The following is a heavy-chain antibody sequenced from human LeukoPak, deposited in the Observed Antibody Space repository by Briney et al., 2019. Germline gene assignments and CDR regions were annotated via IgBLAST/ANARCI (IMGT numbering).Heavy chain of an antibody. CDR1: GYTFTSYD. CDR2: MNPNSGNT. CDR3: ARGRRIAVAGPFDY. D-gene: IGHD6-19*01. Sequence: ASVKVSCKASGYTFTSYDINWVRQATGQGLEWMGWMNPNSGNTGYAQKLQGRVTMTRNTSISTAYMELSSLRSEDTAVYYCARGRRIAVAGPFDYWGQGTLVTVSS. V-gene: IGHV1-8*01. J-gene: IGHJ4*02.